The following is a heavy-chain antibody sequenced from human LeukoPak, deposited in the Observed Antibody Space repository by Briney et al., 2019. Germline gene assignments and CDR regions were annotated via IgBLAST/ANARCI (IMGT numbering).Heavy chain of an antibody. D-gene: IGHD1-26*01. J-gene: IGHJ4*02. Sequence: SETLSLTCTVSGGSISSSSYYWGWLRQPPGKRLEWIGYIQFSGTTNYSPSLKSRVTLSLDTSKNQFSLKLSSVTAADSAVYYCARSDGNYFDYWGQGTLVTVSS. CDR1: GGSISSSSYY. V-gene: IGHV4-61*05. CDR3: ARSDGNYFDY. CDR2: IQFSGTT.